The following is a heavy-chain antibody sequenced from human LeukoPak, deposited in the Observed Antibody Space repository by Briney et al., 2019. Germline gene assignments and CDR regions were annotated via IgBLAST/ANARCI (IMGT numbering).Heavy chain of an antibody. V-gene: IGHV4-34*01. D-gene: IGHD5/OR15-5a*01. CDR1: GGSFSGYY. J-gene: IGHJ3*02. CDR3: ARYSVSAHDAFDI. CDR2: INHSGST. Sequence: PSETLSLTCAVYGGSFSGYYWSWIRQPPGKGLEWIGEINHSGSTNYNPSLKSRVTISVDTSKNQFSLKLNSVTAADTAVYYCARYSVSAHDAFDIWGQGTMVTVSS.